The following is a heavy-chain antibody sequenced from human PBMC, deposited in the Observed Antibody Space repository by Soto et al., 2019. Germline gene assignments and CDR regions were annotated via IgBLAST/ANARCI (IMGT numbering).Heavy chain of an antibody. J-gene: IGHJ6*02. D-gene: IGHD1-7*01. CDR2: FDPEDGET. Sequence: ASVKFSCKFSGYTLTELSMHWVRQAPGKGLEWMGGFDPEDGETIYAQKFQGRVTMTEDTSTDTAYMELSSLRSEDTAVYYCATVMRLGITGTDYGRDVWGQGNTGTVS. CDR3: ATVMRLGITGTDYGRDV. CDR1: GYTLTELS. V-gene: IGHV1-24*01.